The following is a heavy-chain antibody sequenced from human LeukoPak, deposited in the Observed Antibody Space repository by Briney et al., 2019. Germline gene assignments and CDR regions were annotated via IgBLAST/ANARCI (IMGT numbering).Heavy chain of an antibody. D-gene: IGHD3-22*01. J-gene: IGHJ4*02. Sequence: PGGSLRLSCAASGFTFSSYGMHWVRQAPGKGLEWVAVIWYDGSNKYYADSVRGRFTFSRDNSKNTVYLQMNSLRAEDTAVYYCARWGADGGAYYLDYWGQGTLVTVSS. CDR3: ARWGADGGAYYLDY. CDR2: IWYDGSNK. CDR1: GFTFSSYG. V-gene: IGHV3-33*01.